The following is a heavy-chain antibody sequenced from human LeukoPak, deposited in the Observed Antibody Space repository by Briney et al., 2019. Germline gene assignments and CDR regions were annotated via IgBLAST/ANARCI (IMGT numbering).Heavy chain of an antibody. Sequence: ASVKVSCKASGYTFTGYYMHWVRQAPGQGLEWMGWINPNSGGTNYAQEFQGRVTMTRDTSISTAYMELSRLRSDDTAVYYCARASYNWNDGCLDYWGQGTLVTVSS. CDR2: INPNSGGT. CDR1: GYTFTGYY. V-gene: IGHV1-2*02. D-gene: IGHD1-1*01. J-gene: IGHJ4*02. CDR3: ARASYNWNDGCLDY.